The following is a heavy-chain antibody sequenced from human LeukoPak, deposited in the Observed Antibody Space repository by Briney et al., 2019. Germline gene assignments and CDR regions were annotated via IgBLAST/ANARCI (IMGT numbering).Heavy chain of an antibody. J-gene: IGHJ5*02. CDR3: AREDYDILTTEFDP. CDR2: IYTSGST. Sequence: SETLSLTCTVSGGSISSGSYYWSWIRQPAGKGLEWIGRIYTSGSTNYNPSLKSQVTISVDTSKNQFSLKLSSVTAADTAVYYCAREDYDILTTEFDPWGQGTLVTVSS. CDR1: GGSISSGSYY. V-gene: IGHV4-61*02. D-gene: IGHD3-9*01.